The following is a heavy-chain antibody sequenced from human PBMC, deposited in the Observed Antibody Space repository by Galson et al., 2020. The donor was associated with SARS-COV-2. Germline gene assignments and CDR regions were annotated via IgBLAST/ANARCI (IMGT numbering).Heavy chain of an antibody. V-gene: IGHV4-34*01. CDR3: ARSRDVSGWYNAFDI. CDR2: INHSGST. J-gene: IGHJ3*02. D-gene: IGHD6-19*01. Sequence: SETLSLTCAVYGGSFSGYYWSWIRQPPGKGLEWIGEINHSGSTNYNPSLKSRVTISVDTSKNQFSLKLSSVTAADTAVYYCARSRDVSGWYNAFDIWGQGTMVTVSS. CDR1: GGSFSGYY.